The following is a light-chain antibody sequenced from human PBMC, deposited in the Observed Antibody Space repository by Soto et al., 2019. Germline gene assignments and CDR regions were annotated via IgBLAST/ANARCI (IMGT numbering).Light chain of an antibody. J-gene: IGKJ4*01. Sequence: EIVLTQSPATLSLSPGERATISCRASQGVSSYLAWYQHKPGQAPRLLIYDASNRATGIPARFSGSGSGTDFTLTISTLEPEDFAVYYCQQRSNWPLTFGGGTKVEIK. CDR3: QQRSNWPLT. CDR1: QGVSSY. V-gene: IGKV3-11*01. CDR2: DAS.